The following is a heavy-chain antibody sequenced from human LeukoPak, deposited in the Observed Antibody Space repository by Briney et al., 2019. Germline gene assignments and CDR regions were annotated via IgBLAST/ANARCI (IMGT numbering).Heavy chain of an antibody. CDR3: ARLSGLASPFDY. D-gene: IGHD6-19*01. Sequence: SETLSLTCTVSGGSISSYYWSWIRQPPGKGLEWIGYIYYSGSTNYNPSLKSRVTISVDTSKNQFSLKLSSATAADTAVYYCARLSGLASPFDYWGQGTLVTVSS. CDR1: GGSISSYY. J-gene: IGHJ4*02. V-gene: IGHV4-59*01. CDR2: IYYSGST.